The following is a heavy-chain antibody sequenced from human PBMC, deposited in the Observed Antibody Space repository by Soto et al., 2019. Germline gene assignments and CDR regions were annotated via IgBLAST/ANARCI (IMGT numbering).Heavy chain of an antibody. CDR3: ARDLGWLVRRYFDL. V-gene: IGHV1-18*01. Sequence: GASVQVSCKASGYTFTSYGISWVRQAPGQGLEWMGWISAYYGNTNYAQKLQGRVTMTTDTSTSTAYMELRSLRSDDTAVYYCARDLGWLVRRYFDLWGRGTLVTVSS. J-gene: IGHJ2*01. D-gene: IGHD6-19*01. CDR1: GYTFTSYG. CDR2: ISAYYGNT.